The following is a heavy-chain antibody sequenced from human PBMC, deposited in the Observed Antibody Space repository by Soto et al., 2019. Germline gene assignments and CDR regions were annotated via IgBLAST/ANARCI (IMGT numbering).Heavy chain of an antibody. Sequence: PSETLSLTCTVSGGSNSSHYWSWIRQPPGKGLEWMGYIHYSGSTNYNPSLKSRVTLSVDTSNNQFSLKLTSVTAADTAVYYCARGGWYNDYWGQGALVTVSS. CDR3: ARGGWYNDY. V-gene: IGHV4-59*11. D-gene: IGHD6-19*01. CDR2: IHYSGST. CDR1: GGSNSSHY. J-gene: IGHJ4*02.